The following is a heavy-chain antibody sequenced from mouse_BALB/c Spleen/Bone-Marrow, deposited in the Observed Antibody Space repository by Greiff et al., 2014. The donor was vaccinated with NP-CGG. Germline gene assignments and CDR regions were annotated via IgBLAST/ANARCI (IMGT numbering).Heavy chain of an antibody. CDR3: ARYYYGFLDY. Sequence: VKLVESGPGLVAPSQTLSITCTVSGFSLTSYGVHWVRQSPGKGLEWLGVIWAGGSTNYNSVLMSRLSISKDNSKSQVFLKMNSLQTDDTAMYYCARYYYGFLDYWGQGTTLTVSS. V-gene: IGHV2-9*02. CDR1: GFSLTSYG. D-gene: IGHD1-2*01. J-gene: IGHJ2*01. CDR2: IWAGGST.